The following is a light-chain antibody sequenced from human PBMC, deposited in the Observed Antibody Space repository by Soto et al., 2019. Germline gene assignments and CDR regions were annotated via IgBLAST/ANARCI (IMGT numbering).Light chain of an antibody. CDR3: QQGYSTIT. CDR2: AAS. J-gene: IGKJ5*01. V-gene: IGKV1-39*01. Sequence: DIQVTQYPSSLSGSVGDRVTITCRASQSIYTYLNWYQQRPGEARKVLIYAASTLQDGIPSRFSGSGSGTDFTLTIRGLQPEDFATYSCQQGYSTITFGQGRRLEIK. CDR1: QSIYTY.